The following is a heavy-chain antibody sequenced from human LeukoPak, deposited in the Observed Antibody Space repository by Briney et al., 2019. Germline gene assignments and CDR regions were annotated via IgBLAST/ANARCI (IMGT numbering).Heavy chain of an antibody. CDR1: GFTFSSYG. J-gene: IGHJ6*03. Sequence: GRSLRLSCAASGFTFSSYGMHWVRQAPGKGLEWVAVIWYDGSNKYYADSVKGRFTISRDNSKNTLYLQMNSLRAEDTAVYYCAKEGLSRDNGPGRRAASYYYYMDVWGKGTTVTVSS. D-gene: IGHD1-1*01. V-gene: IGHV3-33*06. CDR3: AKEGLSRDNGPGRRAASYYYYMDV. CDR2: IWYDGSNK.